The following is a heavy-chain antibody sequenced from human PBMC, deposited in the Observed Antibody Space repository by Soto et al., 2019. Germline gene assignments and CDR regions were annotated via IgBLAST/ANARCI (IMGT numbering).Heavy chain of an antibody. Sequence: ETLSLTCTVSGGSISSYHWSWIRQPPEKGLEWIGYIFDSGSTNYKSSLKSRVTISVDTSKNQFSLKLSSVTAADTAVYYCARDMWGDFTFDYWGQGTLVTVSS. V-gene: IGHV4-59*01. CDR3: ARDMWGDFTFDY. J-gene: IGHJ4*02. D-gene: IGHD2-21*02. CDR1: GGSISSYH. CDR2: IFDSGST.